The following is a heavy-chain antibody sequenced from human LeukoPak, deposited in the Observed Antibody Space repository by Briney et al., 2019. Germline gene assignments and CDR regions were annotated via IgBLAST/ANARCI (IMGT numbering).Heavy chain of an antibody. CDR2: ITGNGVTT. CDR1: GFTFSDYG. CDR3: ARDEGDSSGYYPGL. D-gene: IGHD3-22*01. Sequence: GGSLRLSCAASGFTFSDYGMSWVRQAPGKGLEWVSAITGNGVTTYYADSVKGRFTISRDNARNTVYVQMDSLRAEDTAVYYCARDEGDSSGYYPGLWGQGTLVTVSS. V-gene: IGHV3-23*01. J-gene: IGHJ1*01.